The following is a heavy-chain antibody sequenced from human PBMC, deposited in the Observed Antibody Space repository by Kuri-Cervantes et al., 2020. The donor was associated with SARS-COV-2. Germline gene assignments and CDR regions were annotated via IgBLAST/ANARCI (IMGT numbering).Heavy chain of an antibody. CDR1: GGSISSSSYY. CDR2: IYYSGST. D-gene: IGHD6-6*01. J-gene: IGHJ6*03. CDR3: ARDDSSSSPFDYYYYYMDV. V-gene: IGHV4-39*07. Sequence: ESLKISCTVSGGSISSSSYYWGWIRQPPGKGLEWIGSIYYSGSTYYNPSLKSRVTLSVDTSKNQFSLKLSSVTAADTAVYYCARDDSSSSPFDYYYYYMDVWGKGTTVTVSS.